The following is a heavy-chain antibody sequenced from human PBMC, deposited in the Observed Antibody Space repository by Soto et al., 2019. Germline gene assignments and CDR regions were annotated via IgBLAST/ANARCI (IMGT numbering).Heavy chain of an antibody. Sequence: EVQLVESGGGLVQPGGSLRLSCVDSGFTFSSYWMSWVRQAPVKGLEWVGNIKQDGSEENYVDSVKGRFTISRDNAKNSMYLQMTSLRAEDTAVYYCARIAASGRGWDVWGQGTTGVVSS. D-gene: IGHD6-13*01. J-gene: IGHJ6*02. V-gene: IGHV3-7*01. CDR1: GFTFSSYW. CDR3: ARIAASGRGWDV. CDR2: IKQDGSEE.